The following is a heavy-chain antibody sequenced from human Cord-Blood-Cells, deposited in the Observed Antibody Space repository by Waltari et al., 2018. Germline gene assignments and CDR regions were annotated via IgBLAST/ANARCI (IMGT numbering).Heavy chain of an antibody. CDR2: IIPIFGTA. D-gene: IGHD6-6*01. V-gene: IGHV1-69*01. CDR3: AREASSSSGDYYYGMDV. Sequence: QVQLVQSGAEVKKPGSSVKVYCMASGGPFSSYAISWVRQTPGQGLEWMGGIIPIFGTANYAQKFQGRVTITADESTSTAYMELSSLRSEDTAVYYCAREASSSSGDYYYGMDVWGQGTTVTVSS. CDR1: GGPFSSYA. J-gene: IGHJ6*02.